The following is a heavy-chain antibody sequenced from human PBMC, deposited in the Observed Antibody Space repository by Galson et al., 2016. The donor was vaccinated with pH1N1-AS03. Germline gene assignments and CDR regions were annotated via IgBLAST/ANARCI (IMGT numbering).Heavy chain of an antibody. Sequence: QSGAEVKKPGESLKISCEASGFKFTTYWIGWVRQMPGGGLEWMGRIYPRDSDARYSPSFQGLVTMSADMSISTVYLQWSSLKASDTGMYYCVRHVDMTTLIGGLYYFDKWGQGTQVIVSS. CDR1: GFKFTTYW. CDR3: VRHVDMTTLIGGLYYFDK. V-gene: IGHV5-51*01. J-gene: IGHJ4*02. D-gene: IGHD3-16*01. CDR2: IYPRDSDA.